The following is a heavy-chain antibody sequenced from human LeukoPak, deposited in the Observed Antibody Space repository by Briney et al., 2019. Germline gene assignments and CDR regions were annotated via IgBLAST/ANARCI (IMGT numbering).Heavy chain of an antibody. CDR1: GGSFSGYY. J-gene: IGHJ3*02. D-gene: IGHD1-14*01. CDR3: ARKPLADAFDI. CDR2: INHSGST. V-gene: IGHV4-34*01. Sequence: SETLSLTCAVYGGSFSGYYWSWIRQPPGKGLEWIGEINHSGSTNYNPSLKSRVTISVDKSKNQFSLKLSSVTAADTAVYYCARKPLADAFDIWGQGTMVTVSS.